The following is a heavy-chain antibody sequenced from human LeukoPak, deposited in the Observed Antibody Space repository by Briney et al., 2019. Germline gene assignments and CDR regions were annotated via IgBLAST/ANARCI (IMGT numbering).Heavy chain of an antibody. CDR3: AKSYSGWYSNYFDY. D-gene: IGHD6-19*01. V-gene: IGHV3-23*01. Sequence: EWVSPISGSGGSTYYADSVKGRFTISRDNSKNTLYLQMNSLRAEDTAVYYCAKSYSGWYSNYFDYWGQGTLVTVSS. CDR2: ISGSGGST. J-gene: IGHJ4*02.